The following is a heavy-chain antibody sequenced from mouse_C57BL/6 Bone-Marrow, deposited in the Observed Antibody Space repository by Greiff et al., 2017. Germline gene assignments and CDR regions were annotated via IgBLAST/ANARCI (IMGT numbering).Heavy chain of an antibody. J-gene: IGHJ4*01. D-gene: IGHD1-1*01. CDR1: GYTFTSYG. V-gene: IGHV1-81*01. CDR2: IYPRSGNT. CDR3: ARSPLRGAMDY. Sequence: QVQLKQSGAELARPGASVKLSCKASGYTFTSYGISWVKQRTGQGLEWIGEIYPRSGNTYYNEKFKGKATLTADKSSSTAYMELRSLTSEDSAVYFCARSPLRGAMDYWVQGTSVTVSS.